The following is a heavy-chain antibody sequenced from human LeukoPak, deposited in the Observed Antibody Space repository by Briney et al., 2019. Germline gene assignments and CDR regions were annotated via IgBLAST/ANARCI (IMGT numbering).Heavy chain of an antibody. D-gene: IGHD3-16*01. V-gene: IGHV3-15*01. J-gene: IGHJ4*02. CDR3: TTDLGDGRGGF. CDR2: FISKSDGGTT. CDR1: GFSFSNAW. Sequence: PGGPLRLSCVASGFSFSNAWMSWVRQAPGKGLEWVGRFISKSDGGTTDYAAPVKGRFSISRDDSKNTLYLQMNSLKTEDTALYYCTTDLGDGRGGFGGQGTLVTVSS.